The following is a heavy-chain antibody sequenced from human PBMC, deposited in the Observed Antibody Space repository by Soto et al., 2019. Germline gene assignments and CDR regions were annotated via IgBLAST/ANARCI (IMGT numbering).Heavy chain of an antibody. V-gene: IGHV4-59*08. CDR2: IYYSGST. D-gene: IGHD3-22*01. CDR3: ARLYYYDSSGYPNWFDP. J-gene: IGHJ5*02. Sequence: SETLSLTCTVSGGSISSYYWSWIRQPPGKGLEWIGYIYYSGSTNYNPSLKSRVTISVDTSKNQFSLKLSSVTAADTAVYYCARLYYYDSSGYPNWFDPWGQGTLVTVSS. CDR1: GGSISSYY.